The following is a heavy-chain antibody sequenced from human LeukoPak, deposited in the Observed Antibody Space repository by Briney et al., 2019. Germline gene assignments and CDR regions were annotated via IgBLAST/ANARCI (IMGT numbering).Heavy chain of an antibody. Sequence: GGSLRLSCAASGFTFGPYAMSWVRQAPERGLEWVSSITNNGDNTYYADSVKGRFSISRDNAKNALYLQMNSLRVEDTAVYYCARGRPHGNDYWGQGTLVTVSS. CDR1: GFTFGPYA. D-gene: IGHD4-23*01. J-gene: IGHJ4*02. CDR3: ARGRPHGNDY. V-gene: IGHV3-23*01. CDR2: ITNNGDNT.